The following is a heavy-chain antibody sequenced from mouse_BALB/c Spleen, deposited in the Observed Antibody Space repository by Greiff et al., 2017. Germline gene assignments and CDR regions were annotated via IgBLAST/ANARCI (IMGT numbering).Heavy chain of an antibody. CDR2: ISSGGSYT. V-gene: IGHV5-6*01. D-gene: IGHD1-1*01. J-gene: IGHJ1*01. CDR3: ASLGSSYSYWYFDV. CDR1: GFTFSSYG. Sequence: EVQRVESGGDLVKPGGSLKLSCAASGFTFSSYGMSWVRQTPDKRLEWVATISSGGSYTYYPDSVKGRFTISRDNAKNTLYLQMSSLKSEDTAMYYCASLGSSYSYWYFDVWGAGTTVTVSS.